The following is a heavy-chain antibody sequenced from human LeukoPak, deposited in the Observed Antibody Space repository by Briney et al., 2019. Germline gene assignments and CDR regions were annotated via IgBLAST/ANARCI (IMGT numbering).Heavy chain of an antibody. CDR3: ARDGGYSSGWLSEHYFDY. CDR1: GGTFSSYA. D-gene: IGHD6-19*01. J-gene: IGHJ4*02. Sequence: ASVKVSCKASGGTFSSYAISWVRQAPGQGLEWMGGIIPIFGTANYAQKFQGRVTITADESTSTAYMELSSLRSEDTAVYYCARDGGYSSGWLSEHYFDYWGQGTLVTVSS. CDR2: IIPIFGTA. V-gene: IGHV1-69*13.